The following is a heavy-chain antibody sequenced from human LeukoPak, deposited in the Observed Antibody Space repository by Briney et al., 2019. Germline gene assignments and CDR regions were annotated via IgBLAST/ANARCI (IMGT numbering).Heavy chain of an antibody. J-gene: IGHJ4*02. CDR3: ARAYQLLYYFDY. CDR1: GFTFNSYS. CDR2: ISSSSSYI. V-gene: IGHV3-21*01. D-gene: IGHD2-2*01. Sequence: GGSLRLSCAASGFTFNSYSMNWVRQAPGKGLEWVSSISSSSSYIYYADSVKGRFTISRDNAKNSLYLQMNSLRAEDTAVYYCARAYQLLYYFDYWGQGTLVTVSS.